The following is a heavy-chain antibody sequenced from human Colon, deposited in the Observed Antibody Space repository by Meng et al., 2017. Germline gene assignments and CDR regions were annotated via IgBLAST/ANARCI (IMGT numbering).Heavy chain of an antibody. CDR3: VIGGGVRGVKGFEN. Sequence: GESLKISCAASGFTFSKAWMSWVRQPPGKGLEWVGRIKSKSDGGTTDYVAPVKDSFTISRDDSKATLYLQMNGLKAEDTAVYYCVIGGGVRGVKGFENWGQGTLVTVSS. CDR1: GFTFSKAW. D-gene: IGHD3-10*01. J-gene: IGHJ4*02. CDR2: IKSKSDGGTT. V-gene: IGHV3-15*01.